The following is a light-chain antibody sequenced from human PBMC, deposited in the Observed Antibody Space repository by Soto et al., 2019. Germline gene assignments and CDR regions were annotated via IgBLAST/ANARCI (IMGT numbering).Light chain of an antibody. V-gene: IGKV1-5*01. Sequence: DIQMTQSPSTLSASVGDRVTITCLASQSISSWLGWYQQKPGKAPKLLIYDASSLESGVPSRFSGSGSGTEFTLTISSLQPDDFATYYCQQYNSYSLTFGGGTKVDI. CDR1: QSISSW. CDR3: QQYNSYSLT. J-gene: IGKJ4*01. CDR2: DAS.